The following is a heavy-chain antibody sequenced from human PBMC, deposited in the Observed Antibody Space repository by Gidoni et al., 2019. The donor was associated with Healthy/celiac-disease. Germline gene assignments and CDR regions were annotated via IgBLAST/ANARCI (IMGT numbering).Heavy chain of an antibody. Sequence: QVQLQQWGAGLLKPSETLSLTCAVYGGSFSGYYWSWIRQPPGKGLGWIGEIKHSGSTNYNPSLKSRVTISVDTSKNQFSLKLSSVTAADTAVYYCARVGDSTGGADYWGQGTLVTVSS. J-gene: IGHJ4*02. CDR3: ARVGDSTGGADY. D-gene: IGHD3-22*01. V-gene: IGHV4-34*01. CDR1: GGSFSGYY. CDR2: IKHSGST.